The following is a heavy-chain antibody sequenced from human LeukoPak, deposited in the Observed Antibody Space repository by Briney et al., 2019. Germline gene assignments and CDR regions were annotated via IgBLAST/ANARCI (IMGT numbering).Heavy chain of an antibody. CDR1: GFTFDDYA. V-gene: IGHV3-9*01. Sequence: GGSLRLSCAASGFTFDDYAMHWVRQAPGKGLEWVSGISWNSGSIGYADSVKGRFTISRDNAKNSLYLQMNSLRAEDTAVYYCDRGYSIDYWGQGTLVTVSS. D-gene: IGHD6-13*01. CDR3: DRGYSIDY. CDR2: ISWNSGSI. J-gene: IGHJ4*02.